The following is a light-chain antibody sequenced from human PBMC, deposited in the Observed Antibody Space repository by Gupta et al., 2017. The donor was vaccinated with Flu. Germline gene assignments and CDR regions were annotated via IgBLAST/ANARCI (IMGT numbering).Light chain of an antibody. Sequence: DIQMTQSPSSLSASVGDRVTITCRASQDISNYLAWYQQKPGKVPKLLIYAASSLQSGVPSRFSGSASGTDFTLTISSLQPEDVATYYCQKYSSAPLTFGQGTKVEIK. CDR2: AAS. V-gene: IGKV1-27*01. CDR3: QKYSSAPLT. CDR1: QDISNY. J-gene: IGKJ1*01.